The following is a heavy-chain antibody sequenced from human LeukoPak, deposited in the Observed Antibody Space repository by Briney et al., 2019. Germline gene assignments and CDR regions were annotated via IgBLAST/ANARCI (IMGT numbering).Heavy chain of an antibody. CDR1: GGSVSSGSYY. CDR3: ARGNYYHYGMDV. Sequence: KRAETESLTCTVSGGSVSSGSYYWSWIRQPPGKGLEWIGYIYYSGSTNYNPSLNSRVTISVDTSKNQFSLKLSSVTAADTAVYYCARGNYYHYGMDVWGQGTTATASS. J-gene: IGHJ6*02. V-gene: IGHV4-61*01. CDR2: IYYSGST.